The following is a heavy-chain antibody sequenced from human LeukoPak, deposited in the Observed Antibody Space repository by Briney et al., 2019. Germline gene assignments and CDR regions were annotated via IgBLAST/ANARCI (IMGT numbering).Heavy chain of an antibody. CDR1: GGSFSGYY. CDR2: INHSGST. D-gene: IGHD4-17*01. CDR3: ARGTTGGGRYDY. V-gene: IGHV4-34*01. J-gene: IGHJ4*02. Sequence: PSETLSLTCAVYGGSFSGYYRSWIRQPPGKGLEWIGEINHSGSTNYNPSLKSRVTISVDTSKNQFSLKLSSVTAADTAVYYCARGTTGGGRYDYWGQGTLVTVSS.